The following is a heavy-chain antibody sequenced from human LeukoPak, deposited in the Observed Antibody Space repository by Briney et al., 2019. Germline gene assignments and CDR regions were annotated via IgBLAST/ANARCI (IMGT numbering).Heavy chain of an antibody. CDR3: ARVRTYVPGEYYFDY. V-gene: IGHV1-2*04. D-gene: IGHD1/OR15-1a*01. CDR1: GYTFTGYY. Sequence: ASVKVSCKASGYTFTGYYMHWVRQAPGRGLEWMGWINPNSGGTNYAQKFQGWVTMTRDTSISTAYMELSRLRSDDTAVYYCARVRTYVPGEYYFDYWGQGTLVTVSS. CDR2: INPNSGGT. J-gene: IGHJ4*02.